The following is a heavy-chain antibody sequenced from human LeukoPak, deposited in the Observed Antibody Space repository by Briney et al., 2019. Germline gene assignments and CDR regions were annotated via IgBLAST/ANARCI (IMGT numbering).Heavy chain of an antibody. Sequence: GGSLRLSCAASGFTFRNYLMNWVRQAPGKGLEWVSFISSTGGTIYYADSVKGRFTISRDNARNTVYLQMSNLGAEDTAVYYCARERLSYCGGDCPWGQGTQVTVSS. V-gene: IGHV3-48*03. J-gene: IGHJ5*02. CDR2: ISSTGGTI. CDR3: ARERLSYCGGDCP. CDR1: GFTFRNYL. D-gene: IGHD2-21*02.